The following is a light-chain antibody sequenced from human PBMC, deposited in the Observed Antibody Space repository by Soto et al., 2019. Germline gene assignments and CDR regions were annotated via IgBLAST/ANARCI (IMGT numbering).Light chain of an antibody. J-gene: IGKJ5*01. CDR1: QSLSSSY. Sequence: EIVLTQSPGTLSLSPGERATLSCRASQSLSSSYLAWYQQKPGQAPRLLIYGSFSRATGIPDRFSGSGSGTDFTLTISRLEPEDSAVHYCQQYGTLITFGQGTRLEI. V-gene: IGKV3-20*01. CDR3: QQYGTLIT. CDR2: GSF.